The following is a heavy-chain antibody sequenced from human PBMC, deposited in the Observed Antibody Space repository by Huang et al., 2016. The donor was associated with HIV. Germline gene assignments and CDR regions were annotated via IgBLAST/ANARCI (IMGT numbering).Heavy chain of an antibody. CDR3: ARSEVLVTAVPFDH. Sequence: EVQLVQSEAEVKKPGESLKISCRGSGYSFTNYWIGWVRQRPGEGLEWRGGIYPADSDTRYSPSCQGQVTFSADKSTRTAYLQWSSLQASDTAIYYCARSEVLVTAVPFDHWGQGTLVTVSS. V-gene: IGHV5-51*03. J-gene: IGHJ4*02. D-gene: IGHD2-21*02. CDR1: GYSFTNYW. CDR2: IYPADSDT.